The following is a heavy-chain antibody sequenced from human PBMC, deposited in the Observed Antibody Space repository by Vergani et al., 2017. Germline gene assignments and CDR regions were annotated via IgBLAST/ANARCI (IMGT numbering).Heavy chain of an antibody. CDR3: ARDRRMVRGVVYFDY. V-gene: IGHV3-48*04. D-gene: IGHD3-10*01. CDR2: ISSSGSTI. CDR1: GFTFSNAW. J-gene: IGHJ4*02. Sequence: EVQLVESGGGLVKPGGSLRLSCAASGFTFSNAWMNWVRQAPGKGLEWVSYISSSGSTIYYADSVKGRFTISRDNAKNSLYLQMNSLRAEDTAVYYCARDRRMVRGVVYFDYWGQGTLVTVSS.